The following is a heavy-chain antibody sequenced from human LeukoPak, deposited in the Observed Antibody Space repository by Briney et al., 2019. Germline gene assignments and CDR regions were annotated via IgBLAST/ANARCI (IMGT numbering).Heavy chain of an antibody. CDR2: IYSGGHT. D-gene: IGHD2-2*01. CDR1: GFTVSSNY. J-gene: IGHJ4*02. CDR3: ARHRGYCGRTGCYPYYFDS. V-gene: IGHV3-66*04. Sequence: GGSLRLSCAASGFTVSSNYMSWVRQAPGKGLEWVSIIYSGGHTYYADSVRARFTISRDNSKNTLFLQMNSLRAEDTAVYYCARHRGYCGRTGCYPYYFDSWGQGTLVTVSS.